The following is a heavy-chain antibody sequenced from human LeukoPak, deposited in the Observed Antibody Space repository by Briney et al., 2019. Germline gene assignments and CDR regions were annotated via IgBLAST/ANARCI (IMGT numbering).Heavy chain of an antibody. V-gene: IGHV1-18*01. D-gene: IGHD3-3*01. CDR2: ISAHNGNT. Sequence: ASVKVSCKASGYTFTSYGISWVRQAPGQGLEWMGWISAHNGNTNYAQKLQGRVTMTTDTSTSTAYMELGSLRSDDTAVYYCARDPYDFWSGYPPYNWFDPWGQGTLVTVSS. CDR1: GYTFTSYG. J-gene: IGHJ5*02. CDR3: ARDPYDFWSGYPPYNWFDP.